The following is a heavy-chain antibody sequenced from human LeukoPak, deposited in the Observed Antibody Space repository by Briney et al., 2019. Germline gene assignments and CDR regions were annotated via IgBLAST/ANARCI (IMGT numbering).Heavy chain of an antibody. CDR3: AKDGRDWYCDYVWGSYRLSPDY. CDR2: IWYDGGKK. CDR1: GFTFNYHG. Sequence: GGSLRLSCTASGFTFNYHGMHWVRQAPGKGLEWVAVIWYDGGKKYYADSVKGRFTISRDNSKNTLYLQMNSLRAEDTAMYYCAKDGRDWYCDYVWGSYRLSPDYWGQGTLVTVSS. J-gene: IGHJ4*02. V-gene: IGHV3-33*06. D-gene: IGHD3-16*02.